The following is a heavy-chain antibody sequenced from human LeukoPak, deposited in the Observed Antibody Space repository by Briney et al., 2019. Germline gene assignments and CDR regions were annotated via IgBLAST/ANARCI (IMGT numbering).Heavy chain of an antibody. CDR1: GFTVSSNY. V-gene: IGHV3-53*01. CDR2: IYSGGST. J-gene: IGHJ6*02. D-gene: IGHD4-23*01. CDR3: ARVGGPYYYAMDI. Sequence: GGSLRLSCAASGFTVSSNYMSWVRQAPGKGREWVSVIYSGGSTYYADSVKGRFTISRDISKNTLYLQMNSLRAEDTAVYYCARVGGPYYYAMDIWGQGTTVTVSS.